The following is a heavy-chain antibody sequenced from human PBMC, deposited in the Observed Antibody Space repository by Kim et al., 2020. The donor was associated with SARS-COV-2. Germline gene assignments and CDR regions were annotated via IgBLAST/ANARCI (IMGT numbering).Heavy chain of an antibody. CDR2: INPNSGGT. V-gene: IGHV1-2*02. Sequence: ASVKVSCKASGYTFTGYYIHWVRQAPGQGLEWVGWINPNSGGTNYAQKFQGRVTMTRDTSISTAFMELNRLRSDDTAVYYCARPLAPTIADRPGYFYGMDVWGQGTTVTVSS. J-gene: IGHJ6*02. CDR3: ARPLAPTIADRPGYFYGMDV. CDR1: GYTFTGYY. D-gene: IGHD6-6*01.